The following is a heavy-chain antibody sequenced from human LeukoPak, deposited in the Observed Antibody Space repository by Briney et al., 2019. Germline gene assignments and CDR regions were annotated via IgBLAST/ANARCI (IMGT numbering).Heavy chain of an antibody. J-gene: IGHJ4*02. CDR2: ISSSGSIK. CDR1: GFAFNSYE. D-gene: IGHD6-19*01. CDR3: ARARYISGWETLDY. V-gene: IGHV3-48*03. Sequence: PGGSLRLSCIASGFAFNSYEMNWVRQAPGKGLEWVSYISSSGSIKHYADSVKGRFTISRVNAKNSLYLQMNSLRAEDKAVYYCARARYISGWETLDYWGQGTLVTVSS.